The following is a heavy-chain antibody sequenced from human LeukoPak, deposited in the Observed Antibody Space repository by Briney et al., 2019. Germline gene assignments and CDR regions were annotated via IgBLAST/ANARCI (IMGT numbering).Heavy chain of an antibody. V-gene: IGHV4-4*07. Sequence: SETLSLTCTVSGVSISSYHWSWIRQAAGKGLEWIGRIYTSGSTNYNPSLKSRVTMSVDTSKNQFSLKLSSVTAADRAVYYCAREWTSGDGSGYPYYFDYWGPGTLVTVSS. J-gene: IGHJ4*02. D-gene: IGHD3-22*01. CDR3: AREWTSGDGSGYPYYFDY. CDR1: GVSISSYH. CDR2: IYTSGST.